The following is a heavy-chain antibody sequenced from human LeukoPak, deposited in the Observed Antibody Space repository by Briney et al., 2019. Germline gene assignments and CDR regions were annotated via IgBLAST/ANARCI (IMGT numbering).Heavy chain of an antibody. D-gene: IGHD3-3*01. Sequence: SETLSLTCTVSGGSINNYYWTWNRQPPGKGLEWIGYVNDSGSSKYNPSLKSRVTISVDTSKNQVSLRLRSVSAADTAVYYCARDLFEWLPLGAFAIWGQGTMLTVSS. CDR1: GGSINNYY. V-gene: IGHV4-59*12. J-gene: IGHJ3*02. CDR2: VNDSGSS. CDR3: ARDLFEWLPLGAFAI.